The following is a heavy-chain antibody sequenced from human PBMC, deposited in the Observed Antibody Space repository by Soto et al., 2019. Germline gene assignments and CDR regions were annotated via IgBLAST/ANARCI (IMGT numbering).Heavy chain of an antibody. Sequence: ASVKVSCKASGYTFTSYDINWVRQANGQGLEWMGWMNPNSGNTGYAQKFQGRVTMTRNTSISTAYMELSSLRSEDTAVYYCARTEAGYYGFYGMEVWGQETTVNVSS. J-gene: IGHJ6*02. CDR1: GYTFTSYD. CDR2: MNPNSGNT. V-gene: IGHV1-8*01. CDR3: ARTEAGYYGFYGMEV. D-gene: IGHD3-10*01.